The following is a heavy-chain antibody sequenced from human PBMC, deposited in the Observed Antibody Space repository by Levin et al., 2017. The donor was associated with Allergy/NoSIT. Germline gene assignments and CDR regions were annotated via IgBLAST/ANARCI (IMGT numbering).Heavy chain of an antibody. D-gene: IGHD3-10*01. CDR3: AQEDYASGRNWFDS. CDR1: GFTFSNYG. V-gene: IGHV3-23*01. Sequence: PGGSLRLSCAASGFTFSNYGMSWVRQAPGKGLEWVSAISGTGGDTYYADSVKGRFTISRDNSKNTLYLQMNSLRAEDTAVYYCAQEDYASGRNWFDSWGQGTLVTVSS. J-gene: IGHJ5*01. CDR2: ISGTGGDT.